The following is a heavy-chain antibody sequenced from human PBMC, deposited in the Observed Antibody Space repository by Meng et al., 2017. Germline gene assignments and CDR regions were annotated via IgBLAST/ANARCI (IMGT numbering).Heavy chain of an antibody. D-gene: IGHD3-10*01. CDR1: GFTFSSSA. V-gene: IGHV3-23*01. Sequence: GESLKISCAASGFTFSSSAMSWVRQAPGKGLEWVSAISGSGGSTYYADSVKGRFTISRDNSKNTLYLQMNSLRAEDTAVYYCARDRYYYGSGKEDPTDYWGQGTLVTVSS. CDR3: ARDRYYYGSGKEDPTDY. J-gene: IGHJ4*02. CDR2: ISGSGGST.